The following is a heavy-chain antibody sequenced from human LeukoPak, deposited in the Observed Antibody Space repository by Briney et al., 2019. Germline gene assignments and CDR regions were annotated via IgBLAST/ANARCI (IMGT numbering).Heavy chain of an antibody. V-gene: IGHV3-30*04. CDR2: ISFDGRDK. D-gene: IGHD3-10*01. CDR3: ARDRRSGSGSYVAADS. CDR1: GFTFSTYP. J-gene: IGHJ5*01. Sequence: GGSLRLSCAASGFTFSTYPLHWVRQAPGKGLEWVSVISFDGRDKYYADSVKGRFTISRDNSEKTVYLEMNSLRGEDTAVYYCARDRRSGSGSYVAADSWGQGTLVTVSS.